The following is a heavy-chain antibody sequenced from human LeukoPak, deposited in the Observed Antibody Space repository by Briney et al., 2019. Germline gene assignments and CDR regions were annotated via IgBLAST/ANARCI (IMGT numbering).Heavy chain of an antibody. CDR2: INPSGGST. Sequence: GASVKVSCKASGYTFTAYYMHWVRQAPGQGLEWMGIINPSGGSTSYAQKFQGRVTMTRDTSTSTVYMELSSLRSEDTAVYYCARDEESSGWYFGSYYYYYMDVWGKGTTVTISS. CDR3: ARDEESSGWYFGSYYYYYMDV. J-gene: IGHJ6*03. D-gene: IGHD6-19*01. V-gene: IGHV1-46*01. CDR1: GYTFTAYY.